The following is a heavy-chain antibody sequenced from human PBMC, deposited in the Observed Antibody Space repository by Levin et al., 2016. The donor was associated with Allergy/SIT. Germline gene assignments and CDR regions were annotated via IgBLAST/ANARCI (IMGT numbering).Heavy chain of an antibody. CDR1: GYTFTSYG. V-gene: IGHV1-18*04. J-gene: IGHJ3*02. D-gene: IGHD4-17*01. Sequence: ASVKVSCKASGYTFTSYGISWVRQAPGQGLEWMGWISAYNGNTNYAQKLQGRVTMTTDTSTSTAYTELSSLRSEDTAVYYCAREPTYGDYVDAFDIWGQGTMVTVSS. CDR2: ISAYNGNT. CDR3: AREPTYGDYVDAFDI.